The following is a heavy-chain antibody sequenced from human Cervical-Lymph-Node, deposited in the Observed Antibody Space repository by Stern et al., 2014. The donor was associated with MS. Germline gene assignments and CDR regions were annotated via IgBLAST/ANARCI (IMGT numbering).Heavy chain of an antibody. CDR2: IYWYDDK. CDR3: AHQSLRSIAFDF. CDR1: GFSLSTSGVG. J-gene: IGHJ3*01. Sequence: QITLKESGPTLVKPTQTLTLTCTFSGFSLSTSGVGVGWIRQPPGKALEWLALIYWYDDKHYSPSLKSRLTITNDTSKNQVVLTMTNMDPVDTATYYCAHQSLRSIAFDFWGQGTVVIVSS. V-gene: IGHV2-5*01. D-gene: IGHD3-3*01.